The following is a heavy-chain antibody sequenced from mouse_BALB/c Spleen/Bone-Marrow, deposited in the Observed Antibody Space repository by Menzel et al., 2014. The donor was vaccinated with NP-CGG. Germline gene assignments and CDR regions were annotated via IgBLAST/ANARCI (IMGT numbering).Heavy chain of an antibody. D-gene: IGHD1-1*01. V-gene: IGHV1-4*01. CDR2: INPSSGYT. CDR3: ARRYYGSTFDY. CDR1: GYTFTSYT. Sequence: QVQLQQSGAELAGPGASVKMSCKASGYTFTSYTMHWVEQRPGQGLEWIGYINPSSGYTNYNQKFKDKATLTADKSSSTAYMQLSSLTSEDSAVYYCARRYYGSTFDYWGQGTTLTVSS. J-gene: IGHJ2*01.